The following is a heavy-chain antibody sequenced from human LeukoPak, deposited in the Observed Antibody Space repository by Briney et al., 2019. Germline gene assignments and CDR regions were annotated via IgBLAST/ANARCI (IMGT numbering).Heavy chain of an antibody. V-gene: IGHV3-48*04. CDR2: ISSSSSTI. CDR1: GFTFSSYS. CDR3: ARQGPSSRHPPRFDP. Sequence: GGSLRLSCAASGFTFSSYSMNWVRQAPGKGLEWVSYISSSSSTIYYADSVKGRFTISRDNAKNSLYLQMNSLRAEDTALYHCARQGPSSRHPPRFDPWGQGTLVTVSS. J-gene: IGHJ5*02.